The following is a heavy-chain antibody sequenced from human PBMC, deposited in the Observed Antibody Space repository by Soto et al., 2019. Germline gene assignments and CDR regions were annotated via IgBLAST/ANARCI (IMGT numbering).Heavy chain of an antibody. CDR3: ARDRTPTDSSGWPQGWFDP. CDR1: GGSISSGGYY. J-gene: IGHJ5*02. D-gene: IGHD6-19*01. CDR2: IYYSGST. Sequence: PSETLSLTCTVSGGSISSGGYYWSWIRQHPGKGLEWIGYIYYSGSTYYNPSLKSRVTISVDTSKNQFSLKLSSVTAADTAVYYCARDRTPTDSSGWPQGWFDPWGQGTLVTVSS. V-gene: IGHV4-31*03.